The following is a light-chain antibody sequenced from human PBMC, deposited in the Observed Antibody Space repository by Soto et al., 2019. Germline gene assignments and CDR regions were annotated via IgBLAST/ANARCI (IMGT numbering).Light chain of an antibody. J-gene: IGKJ1*01. CDR1: QSIASW. CDR2: DAS. Sequence: SPLSASVGDRVTITCRARQSIASWLAWYQQKPGNAPKLLIYDASSWQRGVPSRFSGSGSGTEFTLTISILHSEDFTVYYCPQYTTFPCTFGQGTKVDIK. CDR3: PQYTTFPCT. V-gene: IGKV1-5*01.